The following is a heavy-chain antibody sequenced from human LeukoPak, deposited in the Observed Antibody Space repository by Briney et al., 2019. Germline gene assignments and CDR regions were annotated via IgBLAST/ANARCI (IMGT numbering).Heavy chain of an antibody. V-gene: IGHV3-20*04. CDR2: INWNGGST. Sequence: GGSLRFACAASGFTFDDDGMSWVSQAPGKGLEWVSGINWNGGSTGYADSVKGRFTISRDNAKNSLYLQMNSLRAEDTALYYCARSSGVNTVGFDYWGQGTLVTVSS. D-gene: IGHD1-26*01. CDR1: GFTFDDDG. J-gene: IGHJ4*02. CDR3: ARSSGVNTVGFDY.